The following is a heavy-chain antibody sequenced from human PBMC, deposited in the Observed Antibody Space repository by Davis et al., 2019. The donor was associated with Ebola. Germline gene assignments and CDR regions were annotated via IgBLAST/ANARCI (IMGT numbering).Heavy chain of an antibody. V-gene: IGHV1-46*01. J-gene: IGHJ5*02. CDR2: INPSGGST. Sequence: AASVKVSCKASGGTFSSYAISRVRQAPGQGLEWMGIINPSGGSTRYAQKFQGRVTMTRDTSTSTVYMELSSLRAEDTAVYYCAREMYYYDSSGYYYSDWFDPWGQGTLVTVSS. CDR3: AREMYYYDSSGYYYSDWFDP. D-gene: IGHD3-22*01. CDR1: GGTFSSYA.